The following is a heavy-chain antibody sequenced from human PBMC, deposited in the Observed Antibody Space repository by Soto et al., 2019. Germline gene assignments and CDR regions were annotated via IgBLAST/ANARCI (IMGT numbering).Heavy chain of an antibody. V-gene: IGHV3-33*08. CDR1: EFTFSNYA. J-gene: IGHJ3*02. D-gene: IGHD3-10*01. CDR2: IWYDGSNK. CDR3: ARDPLMYYYGSGSPDAFDI. Sequence: GGSLRLSCAASEFTFSNYAMSWVRQAPGKGLEWVAVIWYDGSNKYYADSVKGRFTISRDNSKNTLYLQMNSLRAEDTAVYYCARDPLMYYYGSGSPDAFDIWGQGTMVTVSS.